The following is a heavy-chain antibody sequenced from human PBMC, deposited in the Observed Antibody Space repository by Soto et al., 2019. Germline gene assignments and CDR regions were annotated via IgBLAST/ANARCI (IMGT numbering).Heavy chain of an antibody. Sequence: EAQLLESGGELIQPGGSLRLSCAASGFTYSSHGMSWVRQAPGKGLEWIAGLSRGGGSTYYADSVNGPFTISRDNSKNTLDLIMNSLRVADTALYYCARDGQYRTDGFDIWGQGTMVTVSS. CDR1: GFTYSSHG. CDR3: ARDGQYRTDGFDI. J-gene: IGHJ3*02. V-gene: IGHV3-23*01. CDR2: LSRGGGST. D-gene: IGHD5-12*01.